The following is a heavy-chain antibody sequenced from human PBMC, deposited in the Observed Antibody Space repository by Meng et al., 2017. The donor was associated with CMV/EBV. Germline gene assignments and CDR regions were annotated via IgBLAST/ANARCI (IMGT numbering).Heavy chain of an antibody. V-gene: IGHV4-39*07. D-gene: IGHD1-26*01. CDR1: GGSISSSSYY. CDR3: ARTNSQWELLRNPTIGAFDI. J-gene: IGHJ3*02. CDR2: IYYSGST. Sequence: LETLSLTCTVSGGSISSSSYYWGWIRQPPGKGLEWIGSIYYSGSTYYNPSLKSRVTISVDTSKNQFSLKLSSVTAADTAVYYCARTNSQWELLRNPTIGAFDIWGQGTMVTVSS.